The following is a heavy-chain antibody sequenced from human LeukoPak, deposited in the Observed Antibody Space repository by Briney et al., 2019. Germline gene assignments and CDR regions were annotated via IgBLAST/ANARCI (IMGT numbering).Heavy chain of an antibody. V-gene: IGHV4-4*07. Sequence: SETLSLTCTVSGGSISSYYWSWIRQPAGKGLECIGRVYSSGSTNYNPSLKSRVTMSIDTSKNQFSLRLTSVTAADTAVYYCARDQKGAYYGSGSYYDYWGQGTLVTVSS. D-gene: IGHD3-10*01. CDR3: ARDQKGAYYGSGSYYDY. J-gene: IGHJ4*02. CDR2: VYSSGST. CDR1: GGSISSYY.